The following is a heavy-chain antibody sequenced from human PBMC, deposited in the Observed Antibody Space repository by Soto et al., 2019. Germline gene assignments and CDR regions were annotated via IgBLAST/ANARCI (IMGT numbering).Heavy chain of an antibody. J-gene: IGHJ6*02. Sequence: QVQLQASGPGLVKPSDTLSLTCTVSGDSIGTYNWGWIRQPPGKRLEWIGYIYSNGGTSYNPALKSRVTISADTSTKQSSLRLSSVTAAVTAVYYCVRQGIGALHGLVDVWGQGTTVTVSS. CDR3: VRQGIGALHGLVDV. CDR2: IYSNGGT. CDR1: GDSIGTYN. D-gene: IGHD1-26*01. V-gene: IGHV4-59*08.